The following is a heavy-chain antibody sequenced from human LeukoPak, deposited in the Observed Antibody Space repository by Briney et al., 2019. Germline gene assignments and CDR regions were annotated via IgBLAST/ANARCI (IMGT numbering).Heavy chain of an antibody. CDR3: LRGGGSPDY. J-gene: IGHJ4*02. D-gene: IGHD1-26*01. V-gene: IGHV3-49*04. CDR1: GFTFGDYT. CDR2: IRNKAYGGTV. Sequence: PGGSLRLSCTASGFTFGDYTLSWVRQAPGKGLEWVAFIRNKAYGGTVEYAASVKGRFSISRDDSKSIAYLQMNSLKSEDTAVYYCLRGGGSPDYWGQGTLVTVSS.